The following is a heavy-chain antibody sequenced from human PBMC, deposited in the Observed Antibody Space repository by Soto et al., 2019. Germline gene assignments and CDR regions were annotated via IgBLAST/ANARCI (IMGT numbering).Heavy chain of an antibody. D-gene: IGHD4-17*01. J-gene: IGHJ4*02. CDR3: AKAGRGDYRDFDH. CDR2: ISYDGSNK. Sequence: QVQLVESGGGVVQPGRSLRLSCAASGFNFNSYGLHWVRQAPGKGLEWVAIISYDGSNKYYADSVKGRFTISRDNSKNTLYLQMNSLRPEDTAVYYCAKAGRGDYRDFDHWGQGTLVTVSS. CDR1: GFNFNSYG. V-gene: IGHV3-30*18.